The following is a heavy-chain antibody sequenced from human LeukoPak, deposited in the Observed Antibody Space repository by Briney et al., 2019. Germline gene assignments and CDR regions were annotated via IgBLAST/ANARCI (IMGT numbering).Heavy chain of an antibody. CDR3: ARELYSDSSRWFDP. CDR2: ISTSSNYI. J-gene: IGHJ5*02. D-gene: IGHD6-6*01. Sequence: GGSLRLSCAASGFTFSSYSMNWVRQAPGKGLEWVSFISTSSNYIYYADSVKGRFTISRDNAKNSLYLQMDSLRAEDTAVYYCARELYSDSSRWFDPWGQGTLVTVSS. V-gene: IGHV3-21*01. CDR1: GFTFSSYS.